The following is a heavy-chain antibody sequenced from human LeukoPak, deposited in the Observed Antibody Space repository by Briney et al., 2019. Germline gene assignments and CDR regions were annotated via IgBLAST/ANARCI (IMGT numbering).Heavy chain of an antibody. CDR2: IWYDGSNK. CDR1: GFTFSSYG. CDR3: AMCIAAAGTRRDYYYYGMDV. D-gene: IGHD6-13*01. V-gene: IGHV3-33*01. Sequence: GRSLRLSCAASGFTFSSYGMHWVRQAPGKGLEWVAVIWYDGSNKYYADSVKGRFTISRDNSKSTLYLQMNSLRAEDTAVYYCAMCIAAAGTRRDYYYYGMDVWGKGTTVTVSS. J-gene: IGHJ6*04.